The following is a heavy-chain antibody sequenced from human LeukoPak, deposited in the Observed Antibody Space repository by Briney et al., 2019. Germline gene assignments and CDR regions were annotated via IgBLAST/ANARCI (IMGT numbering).Heavy chain of an antibody. CDR3: AREWRPGIAARPGGRFDP. CDR1: GGTFSSYA. Sequence: WASVKVSCKASGGTFSSYAISWVRQAPGQGLEWMGGIIPIFGTANYAQKFQGRVTITADESTSTAYMELSSLRSEDTAVYYCAREWRPGIAARPGGRFDPWGQGTLVTVSS. CDR2: IIPIFGTA. J-gene: IGHJ5*02. D-gene: IGHD6-6*01. V-gene: IGHV1-69*13.